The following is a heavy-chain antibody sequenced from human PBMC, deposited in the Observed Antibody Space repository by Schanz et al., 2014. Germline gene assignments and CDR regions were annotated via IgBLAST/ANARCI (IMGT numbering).Heavy chain of an antibody. CDR3: AKKWANWCVH. Sequence: KKTGSSVKVSCKASGGTFSDYPITWVRQAPGQGLEWMGMIVPILDKANYAQKFQGRVTITADKSTSTAYMELGSLRSDDTAIYFCAKKWANWCVHWAQRTLVADSS. D-gene: IGHD1-26*01. CDR1: GGTFSDYP. V-gene: IGHV1-69*02. CDR2: IVPILDKA. J-gene: IGHJ5*02.